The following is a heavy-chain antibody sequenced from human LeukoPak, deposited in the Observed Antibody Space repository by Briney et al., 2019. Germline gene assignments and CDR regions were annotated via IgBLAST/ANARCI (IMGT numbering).Heavy chain of an antibody. CDR1: GFTFSSYG. D-gene: IGHD2-15*01. J-gene: IGHJ4*02. CDR3: ARGYCSGGSCYRYFDY. CDR2: ISSSSSTI. Sequence: GGSLRLSCAASGFTFSSYGMNWVRQAPGKGLEWVSYISSSSSTIYYADSVKGRFTISRDNAKNSLYLQMNSLRAEDTAVYYCARGYCSGGSCYRYFDYWGQGTLVTVSS. V-gene: IGHV3-48*01.